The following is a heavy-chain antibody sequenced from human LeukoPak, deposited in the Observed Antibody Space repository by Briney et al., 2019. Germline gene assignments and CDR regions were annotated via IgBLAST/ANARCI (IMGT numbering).Heavy chain of an antibody. J-gene: IGHJ3*02. CDR3: ARDRRDYYDSSGYLRDAFDI. Sequence: SVKVSCKDSGGTFSSYAISWVRQAPGQGLEWMGRIIPIFGTANYAQKFQGRVTITTDESTSTAYMELSSLRSEDTAVYYCARDRRDYYDSSGYLRDAFDIWGQGTMVTVSS. V-gene: IGHV1-69*05. CDR2: IIPIFGTA. CDR1: GGTFSSYA. D-gene: IGHD3-22*01.